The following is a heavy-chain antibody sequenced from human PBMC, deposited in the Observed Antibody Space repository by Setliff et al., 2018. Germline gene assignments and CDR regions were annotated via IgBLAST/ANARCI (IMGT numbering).Heavy chain of an antibody. CDR2: INHSGIT. CDR1: GGSFSGYY. D-gene: IGHD5-12*01. Sequence: SETLSLTCAVYGGSFSGYYWSWIRQPPGKGLEWIGEINHSGITNYNPSLKSRVTMSVDTSKNQFSLKLNSLTAADTAVYYCARESRFGYSGYDCAFDIWGQGTMVTVSS. V-gene: IGHV4-34*01. J-gene: IGHJ3*02. CDR3: ARESRFGYSGYDCAFDI.